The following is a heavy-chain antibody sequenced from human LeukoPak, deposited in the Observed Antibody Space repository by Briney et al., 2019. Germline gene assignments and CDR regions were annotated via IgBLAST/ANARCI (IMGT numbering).Heavy chain of an antibody. Sequence: PEASVKVSCKASGYTFTSYGISWVRQAPGQGLEWMGWISAYNGNTNYAQKLQGRVTMTIDTSTSTAYMELRSLRSDDTAVYYRARVMSVVVTYGAFDIWGQGTMVTVSS. CDR2: ISAYNGNT. V-gene: IGHV1-18*01. CDR1: GYTFTSYG. D-gene: IGHD2-21*02. J-gene: IGHJ3*02. CDR3: ARVMSVVVTYGAFDI.